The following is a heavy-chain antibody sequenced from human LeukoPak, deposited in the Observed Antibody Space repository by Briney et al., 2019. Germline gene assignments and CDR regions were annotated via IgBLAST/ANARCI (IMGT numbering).Heavy chain of an antibody. CDR1: GSTFSSYA. Sequence: PGGSLRLSCAASGSTFSSYAMSWVRQAPGKGLEWVSAISGSGGSTYYADSVKGRFTISRDNSKNPLYLQMNSLRAEDTAVYYCAKDFGRAIDYVWGSYRYPSLGYWGQGTLVTVSS. CDR2: ISGSGGST. V-gene: IGHV3-23*01. D-gene: IGHD3-16*02. CDR3: AKDFGRAIDYVWGSYRYPSLGY. J-gene: IGHJ4*02.